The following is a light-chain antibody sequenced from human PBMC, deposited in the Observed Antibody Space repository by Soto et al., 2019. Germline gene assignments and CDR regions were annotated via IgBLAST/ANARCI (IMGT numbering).Light chain of an antibody. CDR3: QQYYSTPYT. J-gene: IGKJ2*01. Sequence: DIVMTQSPDSLAVSLGEGATINCKSSQSVLYSSINKNYLAWYQQKPGQPPKLLIYWASTRESGVPDRFSGSGSGTDFTLTISSLQAADVAVYYCQQYYSTPYTFGQGT. V-gene: IGKV4-1*01. CDR2: WAS. CDR1: QSVLYSSINKNY.